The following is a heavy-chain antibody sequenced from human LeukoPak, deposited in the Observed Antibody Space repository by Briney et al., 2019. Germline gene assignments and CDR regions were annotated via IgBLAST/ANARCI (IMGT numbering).Heavy chain of an antibody. CDR1: GCTFTGYY. CDR2: INPNSGGT. Sequence: GASVKVSCKASGCTFTGYYMHWVRQAPGQGLEWMGWINPNSGGTNYAQKFQGRVTMTRDTSISTAYMELSRLRSDDTAVYYCARGPYYDILTGYSPADYWGQGTLVTVSS. D-gene: IGHD3-9*01. J-gene: IGHJ4*02. CDR3: ARGPYYDILTGYSPADY. V-gene: IGHV1-2*02.